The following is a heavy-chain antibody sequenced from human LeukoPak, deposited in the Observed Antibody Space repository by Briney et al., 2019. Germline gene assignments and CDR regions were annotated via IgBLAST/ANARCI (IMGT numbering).Heavy chain of an antibody. D-gene: IGHD2-2*01. V-gene: IGHV3-30*03. CDR2: ISYDGSNK. CDR3: ASSAGLADCSSTSCPLGY. CDR1: GFTFSSYG. Sequence: PGGSLRLSCAASGFTFSSYGMHWVRQAPGKGLEWVAVISYDGSNKYYADSVKGRFTISRDNSKNTLYLQMNSLRAEDTAVYYCASSAGLADCSSTSCPLGYWGQGTLVTVSS. J-gene: IGHJ4*02.